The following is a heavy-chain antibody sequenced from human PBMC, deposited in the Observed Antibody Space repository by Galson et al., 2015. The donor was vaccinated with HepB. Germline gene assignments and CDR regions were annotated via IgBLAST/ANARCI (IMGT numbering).Heavy chain of an antibody. Sequence: SVKVSCKASGGTFSSYAISWVRQAPGQGLEWMGGIIPIFGTANYAQKFQGRVTITADESTSTAYMELSSLRSEDTAVYYCARSLVEWSGYYTSDRLDHSFDYWGQGTLVTVSS. D-gene: IGHD3-3*01. J-gene: IGHJ4*02. CDR3: ARSLVEWSGYYTSDRLDHSFDY. CDR1: GGTFSSYA. CDR2: IIPIFGTA. V-gene: IGHV1-69*13.